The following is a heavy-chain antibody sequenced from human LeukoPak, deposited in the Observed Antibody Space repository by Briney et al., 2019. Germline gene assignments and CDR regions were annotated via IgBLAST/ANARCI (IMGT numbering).Heavy chain of an antibody. CDR2: ISWNSGSI. CDR3: AREARDGYSLDY. J-gene: IGHJ4*02. CDR1: GFTFDDYA. D-gene: IGHD5-24*01. Sequence: GRSLRLSCAASGFTFDDYAMHWVRQAPGKGLEWVSGISWNSGSIGYADSVKGRFTISRDNAKNSLYLQMNSLSVEDTALYYCAREARDGYSLDYRGQGTLVTVSS. V-gene: IGHV3-9*01.